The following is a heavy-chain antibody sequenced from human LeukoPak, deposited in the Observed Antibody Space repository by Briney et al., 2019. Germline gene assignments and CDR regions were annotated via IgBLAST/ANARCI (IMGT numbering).Heavy chain of an antibody. CDR1: GGSISSYY. CDR3: ARGAYYYDSSGYYDY. CDR2: IYYSGST. Sequence: SQTLSLTCTVSGGSISSYYWSWLRQPPGKGLEWIGYIYYSGSTNYNPSLKSRVTISVDTPKNQFSLKLSSVTAADTAVYYCARGAYYYDSSGYYDYWGQGTLVTVSS. J-gene: IGHJ4*02. D-gene: IGHD3-22*01. V-gene: IGHV4-59*01.